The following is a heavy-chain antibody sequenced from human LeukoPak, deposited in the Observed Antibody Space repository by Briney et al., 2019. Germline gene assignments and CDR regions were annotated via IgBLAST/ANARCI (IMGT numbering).Heavy chain of an antibody. CDR2: SISRSEGVTT. CDR1: GVTFSNAW. V-gene: IGHV3-15*01. J-gene: IGHJ4*02. Sequence: AGGSLGLSCAASGVTFSNAWMTWVRQAPGRGLEWVGRSISRSEGVTTEYAALVKGRFTISRDDSRNTVYLQMNSLKIEDTAVYYCSAYYNGRGDYWGQGTLVTVSS. D-gene: IGHD3-10*01. CDR3: SAYYNGRGDY.